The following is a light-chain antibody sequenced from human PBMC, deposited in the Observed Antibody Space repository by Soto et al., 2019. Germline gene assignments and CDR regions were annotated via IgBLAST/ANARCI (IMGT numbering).Light chain of an antibody. CDR3: LQINDYPFT. CDR2: SAS. CDR1: QGIRND. V-gene: IGKV1-17*01. Sequence: DTQMTQSPSSLSASVGDRVTITCRASQGIRNDLSWYQQKPGKAPKRLIYSASSLQSGVPSRFSGSGSGTEFTLTISSLQPEDFATYYCLQINDYPFTFGPGTTVHIQ. J-gene: IGKJ3*01.